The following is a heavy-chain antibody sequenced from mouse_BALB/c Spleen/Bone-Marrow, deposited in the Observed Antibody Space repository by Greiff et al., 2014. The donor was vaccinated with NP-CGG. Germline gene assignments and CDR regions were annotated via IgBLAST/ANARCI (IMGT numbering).Heavy chain of an antibody. CDR2: ISSGSSTI. J-gene: IGHJ2*01. CDR3: ARLRRYYGYFDY. V-gene: IGHV5-17*02. D-gene: IGHD1-1*01. CDR1: GFTFSSFG. Sequence: DVMLVESGGGLVQPGGSRKLSCAASGFTFSSFGMHWVRQAPEKGLEWVAYISSGSSTIYYADTVKGRSTISRDNPKNTLFLQMTSLRSEDTAMYYCARLRRYYGYFDYWGQGTTLTVSS.